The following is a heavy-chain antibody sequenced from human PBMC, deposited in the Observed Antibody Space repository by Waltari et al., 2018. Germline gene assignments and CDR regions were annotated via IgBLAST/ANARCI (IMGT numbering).Heavy chain of an antibody. D-gene: IGHD5-18*01. CDR3: ARDDSYGQFMRFDF. CDR1: GFTFSRNY. Sequence: EVHLVESGGGLLQPGGSMRLSSEASGFTFSRNYMSWVRQAPGKGLGWLSAIYSGGNTFYADSGKGRFNISIDNSKKTLYLQMNSLRVDDTAVYYCARDDSYGQFMRFDFWGQGTVVTVSS. V-gene: IGHV3-53*01. CDR2: IYSGGNT. J-gene: IGHJ4*02.